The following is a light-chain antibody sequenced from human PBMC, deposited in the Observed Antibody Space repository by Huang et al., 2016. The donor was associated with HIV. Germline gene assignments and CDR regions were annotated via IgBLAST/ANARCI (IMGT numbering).Light chain of an antibody. CDR1: QSVSIY. Sequence: EIVLTQSPATLSLSPGERATLSCRASQSVSIYLAWYQQKPGQAPRLLIDDAANRANGIPARFSGSGSGTDFTLTISSLEPEDFAVYYCQQRTNWPLTFGGGTKVEIK. V-gene: IGKV3-11*01. CDR3: QQRTNWPLT. CDR2: DAA. J-gene: IGKJ4*01.